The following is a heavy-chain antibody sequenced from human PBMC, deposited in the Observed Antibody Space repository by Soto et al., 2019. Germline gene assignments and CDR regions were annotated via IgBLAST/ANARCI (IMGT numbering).Heavy chain of an antibody. J-gene: IGHJ4*01. CDR2: MNPNSGNT. D-gene: IGHD2-2*01. CDR1: GYTFTSYD. V-gene: IGHV1-8*01. CDR3: ARGKRTDIVLVPAAMDPDY. Sequence: QVQLVQSGAEVKKPGASVKVSCKASGYTFTSYDINWVRQATGQGLEWMGWMNPNSGNTGYAQKFQGRVTMTRNTSISTAYMELSSLRSEDTAVYYCARGKRTDIVLVPAAMDPDYWGHGTLVTVSS.